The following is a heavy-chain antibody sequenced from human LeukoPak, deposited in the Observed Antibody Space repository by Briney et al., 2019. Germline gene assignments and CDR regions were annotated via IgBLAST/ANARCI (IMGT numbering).Heavy chain of an antibody. V-gene: IGHV3-30*03. CDR3: ATRGQSNFDY. Sequence: PGRSPRLSCAASGFTFSSYGMHWVRQAPGKGLEWVAVISYDGSNKYYADSVKGRFTISRDNSKNTLYLQMNSLRAEDTAVYYCATRGQSNFDYWGQGTLVTVSS. D-gene: IGHD3-10*01. CDR1: GFTFSSYG. CDR2: ISYDGSNK. J-gene: IGHJ4*02.